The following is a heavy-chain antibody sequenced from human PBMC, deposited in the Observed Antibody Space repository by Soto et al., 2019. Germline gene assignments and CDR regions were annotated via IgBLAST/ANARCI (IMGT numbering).Heavy chain of an antibody. V-gene: IGHV1-3*01. CDR2: INAGNGDT. CDR1: GYTLTSYS. J-gene: IGHJ5*02. Sequence: ASVKVSCKASGYTLTSYSMHWVRQAPGQRLEWMGWINAGNGDTKYSQKFQDRVTITRDTSATTAYMELSSLRSEDTAVYYCARPYGRNTVYWFDPWGQGTLVTVSS. CDR3: ARPYGRNTVYWFDP. D-gene: IGHD4-17*01.